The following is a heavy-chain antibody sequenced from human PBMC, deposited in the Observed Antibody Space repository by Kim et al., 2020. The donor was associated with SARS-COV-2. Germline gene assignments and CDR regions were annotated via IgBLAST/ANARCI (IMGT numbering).Heavy chain of an antibody. CDR2: IIPIFGTA. D-gene: IGHD3-10*01. Sequence: SVKVSCKASGGTFSSYAISWVRQAPGQGLEWMGGIIPIFGTANYAQKFQGRVTITADESTSTAYMELSSLRSDDTAVYYCARSLISVRGVKAWFDPWGQGTLVTVSS. CDR3: ARSLISVRGVKAWFDP. V-gene: IGHV1-69*13. CDR1: GGTFSSYA. J-gene: IGHJ5*02.